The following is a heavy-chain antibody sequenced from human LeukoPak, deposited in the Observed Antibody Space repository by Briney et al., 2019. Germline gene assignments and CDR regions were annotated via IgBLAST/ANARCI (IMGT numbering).Heavy chain of an antibody. Sequence: PGGSLRLSCAASGFTFSSYSMNWVRQAPGKGLEWVSSISSSSYIYYADSVKGRFTISRDNAKNSLYLQMNSLRAEDTAVYYCARDISSGWYQRSDEFDYWGQGTLVTVSS. V-gene: IGHV3-21*01. CDR1: GFTFSSYS. D-gene: IGHD6-19*01. CDR2: ISSSSYI. CDR3: ARDISSGWYQRSDEFDY. J-gene: IGHJ4*02.